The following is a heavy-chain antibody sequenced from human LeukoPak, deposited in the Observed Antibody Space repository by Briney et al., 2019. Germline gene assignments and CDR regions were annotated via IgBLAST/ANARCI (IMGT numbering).Heavy chain of an antibody. V-gene: IGHV1-24*01. CDR2: FDPEDGET. CDR1: GYTLTELS. D-gene: IGHD6-25*01. CDR3: ATDSLGIAASYYYMDV. J-gene: IGHJ6*03. Sequence: ASVKVSCRVSGYTLTELSMHWVRQAPGKGLEWMGGFDPEDGETIYAQKFQGRVTMTEDTSTDTAYMELSSLRSEDTAVYYCATDSLGIAASYYYMDVWGKGTTVTVPS.